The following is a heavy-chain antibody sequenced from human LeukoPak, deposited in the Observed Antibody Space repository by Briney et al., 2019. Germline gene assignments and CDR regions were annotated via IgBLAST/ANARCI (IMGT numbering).Heavy chain of an antibody. J-gene: IGHJ4*02. CDR3: ARDTRSSASID. D-gene: IGHD5-12*01. CDR1: GGSISSSSYY. CDR2: IYYSGST. V-gene: IGHV4-39*07. Sequence: PSETLSLTCTVSGGSISSSSYYWGWIRQPPGKGLEWIGSIYYSGSTYYNPSLKSRVTISVDTSKNQFSLKLSSVTAADTAVYYCARDTRSSASIDWGQGTLVTVSS.